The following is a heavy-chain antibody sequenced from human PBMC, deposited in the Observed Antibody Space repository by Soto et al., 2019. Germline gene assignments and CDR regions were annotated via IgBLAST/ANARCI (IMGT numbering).Heavy chain of an antibody. CDR3: ARVGISSSDGFDI. J-gene: IGHJ3*02. D-gene: IGHD6-6*01. CDR1: GGSISSGDYY. CDR2: IFRSGNA. Sequence: QVQLQESGPGLVKPSQTLSLTCSVSGGSISSGDYYWSWIRQLPGKGLEWIGYIFRSGNAYYNWLLTSRVTISVDSSKDHFSLQLSSVTDADTAVYYWARVGISSSDGFDIWGQGTMVTVSS. V-gene: IGHV4-31*03.